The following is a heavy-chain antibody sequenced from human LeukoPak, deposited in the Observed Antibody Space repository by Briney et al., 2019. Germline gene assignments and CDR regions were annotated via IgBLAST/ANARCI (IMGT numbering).Heavy chain of an antibody. D-gene: IGHD4-23*01. J-gene: IGHJ4*02. V-gene: IGHV1-2*06. CDR3: ARGSRGGYSLGY. CDR2: INPNSGGT. CDR1: GYTFTAYY. Sequence: ASVKVSCKTSGYTFTAYYMHWVRQAPGQGLEWMGRINPNSGGTNFPQKFQGRVTMTRDTSIRTVYMILSRLRSDDTAVYYCARGSRGGYSLGYWGQGTLLTVSS.